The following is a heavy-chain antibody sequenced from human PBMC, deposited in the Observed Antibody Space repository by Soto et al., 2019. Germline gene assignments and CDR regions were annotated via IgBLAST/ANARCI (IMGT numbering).Heavy chain of an antibody. Sequence: PSETLSLTCTASAGSISSYYWSWIRQPPGKGLEWIGYIYYSGSTNYNPSLKSRVTISVDTSKNQFSLKLSSVTAADTAVYYCARNIVVVPAAMPTGGWFDPWGQGPLVTVSS. CDR1: AGSISSYY. V-gene: IGHV4-59*08. CDR2: IYYSGST. CDR3: ARNIVVVPAAMPTGGWFDP. J-gene: IGHJ5*02. D-gene: IGHD2-2*01.